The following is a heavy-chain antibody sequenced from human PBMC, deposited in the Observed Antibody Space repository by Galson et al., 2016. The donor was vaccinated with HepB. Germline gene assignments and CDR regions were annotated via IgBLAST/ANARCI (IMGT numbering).Heavy chain of an antibody. CDR2: IYYIGST. CDR1: GGSISSYY. CDR3: GRGASYLDF. Sequence: ETLSLTCTVSGGSISSYYWSWTRQPPGKGLEWIGFIYYIGSTNYSSTLKSRVTISVDTSKNQFSLELTSVTAADTAVYYCGRGASYLDFWGQGKLVTVSS. V-gene: IGHV4-59*01. J-gene: IGHJ4*02.